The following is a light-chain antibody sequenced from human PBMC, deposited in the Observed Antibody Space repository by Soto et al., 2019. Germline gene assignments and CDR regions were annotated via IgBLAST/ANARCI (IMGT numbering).Light chain of an antibody. Sequence: ESLLTQYPATLSLSPGERATLSCRAGQSVSTYLAWYQQKPGQAPRLLTYGASTRATGIPARFSGSGSGTEFTLTISSLQSEDFTVYYCQQYTNWPKTFGQGTKVDI. CDR3: QQYTNWPKT. CDR2: GAS. V-gene: IGKV3-15*01. CDR1: QSVSTY. J-gene: IGKJ1*01.